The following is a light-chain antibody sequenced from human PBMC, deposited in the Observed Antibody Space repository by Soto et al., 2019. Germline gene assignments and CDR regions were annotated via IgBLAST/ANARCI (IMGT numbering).Light chain of an antibody. CDR2: GAS. Sequence: EIVLTQSPGTLSSSPGERATLSCRASQSVSSSYLAWYQQKPGQAPRLLIYGASSRATGIPDRFSGSGSGTDFTLTISRLEPEDFAVYYCQQYGSSPATYTFGQGTKLEIK. J-gene: IGKJ2*01. CDR3: QQYGSSPATYT. CDR1: QSVSSSY. V-gene: IGKV3-20*01.